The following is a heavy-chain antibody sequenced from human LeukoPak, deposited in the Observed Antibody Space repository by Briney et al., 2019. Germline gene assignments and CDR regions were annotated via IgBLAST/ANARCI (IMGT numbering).Heavy chain of an antibody. Sequence: PGGSLRLSCAASGFTFSSYGMHWVRQAPGKGLEGVAFIRYDGSNKYYADSVKGRFTISRDNSKNTLYLQMNSLRAEDTAVYYCAKAVMVRGVRNWFDPWGQGTLVTVSS. CDR2: IRYDGSNK. J-gene: IGHJ5*02. CDR1: GFTFSSYG. CDR3: AKAVMVRGVRNWFDP. D-gene: IGHD3-10*01. V-gene: IGHV3-30*02.